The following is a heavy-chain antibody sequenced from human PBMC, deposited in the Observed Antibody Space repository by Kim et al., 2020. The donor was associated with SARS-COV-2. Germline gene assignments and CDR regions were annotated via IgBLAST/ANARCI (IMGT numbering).Heavy chain of an antibody. V-gene: IGHV3-21*01. CDR3: ARDVDFWSGYFYLNYYGMDV. CDR1: GFTFSSYS. Sequence: GGSLRLSCAASGFTFSSYSMNWVRQAPGKGLEWVSSISSSSSYIYYADSVKGRFTISRDNAKNSLYLQMNSLRAEDTAVYYCARDVDFWSGYFYLNYYGMDVWGQGTTVTVSS. J-gene: IGHJ6*02. D-gene: IGHD3-3*01. CDR2: ISSSSSYI.